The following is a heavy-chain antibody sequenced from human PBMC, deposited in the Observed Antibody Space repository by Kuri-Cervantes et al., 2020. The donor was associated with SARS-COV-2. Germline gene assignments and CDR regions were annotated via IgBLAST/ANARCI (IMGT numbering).Heavy chain of an antibody. D-gene: IGHD6-6*01. Sequence: ASVKVSCKASGYTFTSYAMHWVRQAPGQRLEWMGWINAGNGNTKYSQKFQGRVTITRDTSASTAYMELSSLRSEDTAVYYCARDHFIAAERYFDYWGQGTLVTVSS. V-gene: IGHV1-3*01. CDR3: ARDHFIAAERYFDY. J-gene: IGHJ4*02. CDR2: INAGNGNT. CDR1: GYTFTSYA.